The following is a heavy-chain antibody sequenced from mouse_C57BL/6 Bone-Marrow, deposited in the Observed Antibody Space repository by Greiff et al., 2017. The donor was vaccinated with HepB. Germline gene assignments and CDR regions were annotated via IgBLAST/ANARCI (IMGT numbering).Heavy chain of an antibody. Sequence: VQLQQSGAELVRPGASVTLSCKASGYTFTDYEMHWVKQTPVHGLEWIGAIDPETGGTAYNQKFKGKAILTADKSSSTAYMELRSLTSEDSAVYYCTTPTVVAVDYWGQGTTLTVSS. V-gene: IGHV1-15*01. D-gene: IGHD1-1*01. CDR2: IDPETGGT. J-gene: IGHJ2*01. CDR3: TTPTVVAVDY. CDR1: GYTFTDYE.